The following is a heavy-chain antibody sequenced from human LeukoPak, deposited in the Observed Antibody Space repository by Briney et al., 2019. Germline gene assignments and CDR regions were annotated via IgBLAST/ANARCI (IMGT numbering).Heavy chain of an antibody. J-gene: IGHJ5*02. Sequence: PSQTLSLTCAVSGGSISSGGYSWSWIRQPPGKGLEWIGYIYHSGSTYYNPSLKSRVTISVDRSKNQFSLKLSSVTAADTAVYYCARYVVGSYYNLGWNWFDPWGQGTLVTVSS. CDR2: IYHSGST. CDR3: ARYVVGSYYNLGWNWFDP. V-gene: IGHV4-30-2*01. CDR1: GGSISSGGYS. D-gene: IGHD3-10*01.